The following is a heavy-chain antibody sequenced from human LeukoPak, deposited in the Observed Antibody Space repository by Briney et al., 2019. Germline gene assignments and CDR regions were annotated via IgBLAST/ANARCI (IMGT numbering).Heavy chain of an antibody. CDR1: GGTFSSYA. Sequence: SVKVSCKASGGTFSSYAIIWVRQAPGQGLEWMGRIIPILGIANYAQKFQGRVTITADKSTSTAYMELSSLRSEDTAVYYCAREDYDILTGYPSYYFDYWGQGTLVTVSS. CDR3: AREDYDILTGYPSYYFDY. V-gene: IGHV1-69*04. D-gene: IGHD3-9*01. J-gene: IGHJ4*02. CDR2: IIPILGIA.